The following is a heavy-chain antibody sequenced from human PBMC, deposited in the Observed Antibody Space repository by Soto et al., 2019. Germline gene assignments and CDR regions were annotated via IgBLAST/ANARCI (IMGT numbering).Heavy chain of an antibody. D-gene: IGHD6-13*01. Sequence: SQTLSLTCAISGDSVSSNSAAWNWIIHSPSRFLEWLGRTYYRSKWYNDYAVSVKSRITINPDTSKNQFSLQLNSVTPEDTAVYYCARGNSSSWYIHYYYGMDVWGQGTAVTVSS. CDR3: ARGNSSSWYIHYYYGMDV. CDR1: GDSVSSNSAA. V-gene: IGHV6-1*01. CDR2: TYYRSKWYN. J-gene: IGHJ6*02.